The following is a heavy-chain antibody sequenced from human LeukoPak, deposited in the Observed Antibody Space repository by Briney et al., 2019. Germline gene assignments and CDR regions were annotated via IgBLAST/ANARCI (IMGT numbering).Heavy chain of an antibody. CDR2: IYTSGST. CDR1: GGSLSSYY. D-gene: IGHD2-15*01. CDR3: ARGLSCSGGSCYGSWFDP. J-gene: IGHJ5*02. Sequence: PLETLSLTCTVSGGSLSSYYWSWLRQPAGKGLEWIGRIYTSGSTNYDPSLKSRVTMSVDTSKNQFSLKLSSVTAADTAVYYCARGLSCSGGSCYGSWFDPWGQGTLVTVSS. V-gene: IGHV4-4*07.